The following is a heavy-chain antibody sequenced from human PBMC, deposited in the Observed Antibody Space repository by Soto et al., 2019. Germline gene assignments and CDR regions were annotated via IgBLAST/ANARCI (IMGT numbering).Heavy chain of an antibody. Sequence: PSQTLSLTCAISGDSVSSNSAAWNWIRQSPSRGLEWLGRTYYRSKWYNDYAVSVKSRITINPDTSKNQFSLQLNSVTPEDTAVYYCGRTGPTVSSYYNGRHVWGQGTTVTVSS. V-gene: IGHV6-1*01. CDR1: GDSVSSNSAA. J-gene: IGHJ6*02. CDR3: GRTGPTVSSYYNGRHV. D-gene: IGHD4-17*01. CDR2: TYYRSKWYN.